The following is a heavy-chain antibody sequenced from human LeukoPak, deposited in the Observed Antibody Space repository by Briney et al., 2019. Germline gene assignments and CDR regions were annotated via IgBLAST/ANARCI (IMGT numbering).Heavy chain of an antibody. J-gene: IGHJ6*03. CDR3: ARDTYSYDGSAYYYYYMDV. CDR2: IYYNGNA. Sequence: SETLSLTCTVSGGSISSYYWSWIRQAPGKGLEWIGYIYYNGNANYNPSLRSRVTLSVDTSNNQFSLKLSSVTAADTAVYYCARDTYSYDGSAYYYYYMDVWGKGTTVTVSS. CDR1: GGSISSYY. D-gene: IGHD3-22*01. V-gene: IGHV4-59*01.